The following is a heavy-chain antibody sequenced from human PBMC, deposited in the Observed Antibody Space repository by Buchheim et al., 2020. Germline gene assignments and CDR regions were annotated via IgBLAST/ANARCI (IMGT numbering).Heavy chain of an antibody. J-gene: IGHJ4*02. CDR3: AGGPGYSSSWFDY. CDR2: INHSGST. CDR1: GGSISSGGYY. V-gene: IGHV4-31*04. D-gene: IGHD6-13*01. Sequence: QVRLQESGPGRVKPSQTLSLTCNVSGGSISSGGYYWSWIRQHPGKGLEWIGEINHSGSTNYNPSLKSRVTISVDTSKNQFSLKLSSVTAADTAVYYCAGGPGYSSSWFDYWGQGTL.